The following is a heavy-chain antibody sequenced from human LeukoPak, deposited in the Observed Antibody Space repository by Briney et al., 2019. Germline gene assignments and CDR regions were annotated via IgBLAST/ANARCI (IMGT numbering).Heavy chain of an antibody. J-gene: IGHJ2*01. CDR2: IYYSGST. CDR1: GGSISSYY. V-gene: IGHV4-59*08. CDR3: ARLKRLTTVAYWYFDL. D-gene: IGHD4-23*01. Sequence: SEPLSLTCTVSGGSISSYYWSWIRQPPGKGLEWIGYIYYSGSTNYNPSLKSRVTISVDTSKNQFSLKLSSVTAADTAVYYCARLKRLTTVAYWYFDLWGRGTLVTVSS.